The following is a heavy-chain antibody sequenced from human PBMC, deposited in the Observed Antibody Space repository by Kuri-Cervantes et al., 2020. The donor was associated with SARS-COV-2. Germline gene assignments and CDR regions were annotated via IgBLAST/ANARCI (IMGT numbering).Heavy chain of an antibody. V-gene: IGHV3-23*01. D-gene: IGHD2/OR15-2a*01. J-gene: IGHJ4*02. CDR3: VKDSRVYYFDY. CDR2: ISGSGANT. Sequence: GESLKISRAASGFTFSSFPMSWVRQAPGKGLEWVSGISGSGANTYYADSVKGWFTISRDNSKNTLYLQMNSLRAEDTAVYYCVKDSRVYYFDYWGQGTLVTVSS. CDR1: GFTFSSFP.